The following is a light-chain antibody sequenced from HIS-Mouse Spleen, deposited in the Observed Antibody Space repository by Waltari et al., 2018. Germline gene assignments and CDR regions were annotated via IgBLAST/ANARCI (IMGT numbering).Light chain of an antibody. CDR2: RNN. J-gene: IGLJ3*02. Sequence: QSVLTQPPSASGTPGQRVTISCSGSSSNIGSNYVYWYQQLPGTAPKLLIYRNNRRPSGGPDRFSGSKSGTSASLAISGLRSEDEADYYCAAWDDSLSGPSWVFGGGTKLTVL. CDR1: SSNIGSNY. V-gene: IGLV1-47*01. CDR3: AAWDDSLSGPSWV.